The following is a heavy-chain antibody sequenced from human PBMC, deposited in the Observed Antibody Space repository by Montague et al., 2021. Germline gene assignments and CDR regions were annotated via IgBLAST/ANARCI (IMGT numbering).Heavy chain of an antibody. V-gene: IGHV4-38-2*02. CDR3: ARIGGGAYSVS. CDR2: VYHTGGT. Sequence: SETLSLTCNVSGYSITSGYYRCWIRQSPERGLEWIGIVYHTGGTYYSPSLKRLVTISVDTSKKQVPLRLNSVIAADTAPYYSARIGGGAYSVSWGKGILVT. J-gene: IGHJ4*02. CDR1: GYSITSGYY. D-gene: IGHD3-16*01.